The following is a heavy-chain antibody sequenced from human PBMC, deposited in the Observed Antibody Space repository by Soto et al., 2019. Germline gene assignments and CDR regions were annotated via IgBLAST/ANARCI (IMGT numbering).Heavy chain of an antibody. CDR1: GGSFSDYI. CDR3: ARGVRLFRGSFDP. D-gene: IGHD2-15*01. CDR2: IDHSGSA. J-gene: IGHJ5*02. V-gene: IGHV4-34*01. Sequence: SETLSLTCAAYGGSFSDYIWTWIRQTPGKGLQWIGQIDHSGSANYNPSLKSRVTISVDTSKNHFSLKLASVTAADTAVYYCARGVRLFRGSFDPWGQGTLVTVSS.